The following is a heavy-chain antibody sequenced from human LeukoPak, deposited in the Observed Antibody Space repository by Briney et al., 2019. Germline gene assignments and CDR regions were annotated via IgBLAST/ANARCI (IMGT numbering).Heavy chain of an antibody. CDR3: ARGGPDSSDYSSLFDY. D-gene: IGHD3-22*01. CDR2: IDPDGSTT. CDR1: GFTLSSYW. V-gene: IGHV3-74*01. J-gene: IGHJ4*02. Sequence: GGSLRLSCAASGFTLSSYWMHWVRHAPGEGLVWVSRIDPDGSTTNYADSVKGRFTTSRDNAKNTLHLQMTSLRAEDTAVYYCARGGPDSSDYSSLFDYWGRGILVTVSS.